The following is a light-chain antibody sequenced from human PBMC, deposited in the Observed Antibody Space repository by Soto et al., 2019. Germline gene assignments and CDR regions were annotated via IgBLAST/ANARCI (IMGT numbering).Light chain of an antibody. J-gene: IGKJ4*01. CDR2: DAS. CDR1: QSAISN. V-gene: IGKV3-15*01. Sequence: ERVLKKTQATLSVSPGERVTLCCMASQSAISNLAWYQQKPGHTPRLLIYDASTRATDIPARFSGSGSGTDFTLTIISLLSEDFAVYYCHQYYKWPLTFGGGTKVDI. CDR3: HQYYKWPLT.